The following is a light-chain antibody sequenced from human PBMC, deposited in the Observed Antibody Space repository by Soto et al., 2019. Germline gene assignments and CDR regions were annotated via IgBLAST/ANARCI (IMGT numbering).Light chain of an antibody. Sequence: QSALTQPPSASGSPGQSVTISCTGTSSDVGGYNFVSWYQQHPGKAPKFMIYEVTKRPSGVPDRFSDSKSGNTASLTVSGLQAEDEADYYCSSYAGGIKWVYGGGTKLTVL. V-gene: IGLV2-8*01. CDR1: SSDVGGYNF. CDR3: SSYAGGIKWV. J-gene: IGLJ3*02. CDR2: EVT.